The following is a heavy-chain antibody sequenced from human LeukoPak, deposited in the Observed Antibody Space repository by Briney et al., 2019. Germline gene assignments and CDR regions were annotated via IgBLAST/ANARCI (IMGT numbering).Heavy chain of an antibody. CDR3: ASSGTSGIGDY. Sequence: GGSLRLSCAASGFTVSSNYMSWVRQAPVKGLEWVSVIYSGGSTYYADSVKGRFTISRHNSKNTLYLQMNSLRAEDTAVYYCASSGTSGIGDYWGQGTLVTVSS. D-gene: IGHD1-1*01. J-gene: IGHJ4*02. V-gene: IGHV3-53*04. CDR1: GFTVSSNY. CDR2: IYSGGST.